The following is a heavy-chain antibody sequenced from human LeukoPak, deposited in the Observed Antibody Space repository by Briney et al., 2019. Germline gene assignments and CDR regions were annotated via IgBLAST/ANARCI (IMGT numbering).Heavy chain of an antibody. CDR2: IKSKGDGETT. Sequence: GGSLRLSCAASGFTFTNAWMSWVRQAPGKGLGWVGRIKSKGDGETTDYAAPMKGRFTMSRDDSKATLYLQMNSLKAEDTAVYYCTTDLGITMIRGVIVYWGQGALVTVSS. V-gene: IGHV3-15*01. D-gene: IGHD3-10*01. CDR1: GFTFTNAW. CDR3: TTDLGITMIRGVIVY. J-gene: IGHJ4*02.